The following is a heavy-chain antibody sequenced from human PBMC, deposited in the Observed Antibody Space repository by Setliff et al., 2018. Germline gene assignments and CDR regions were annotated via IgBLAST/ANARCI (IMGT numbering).Heavy chain of an antibody. D-gene: IGHD6-19*01. V-gene: IGHV4-59*12. CDR3: ARSKSSSGWLNWFDP. Sequence: PSETLSLTCTVSGGSISSYYWSWIRQPPGKGLEWIGYIYYSGSNYNPSLKSRVTISVDTSKNQFSLKLSSVTAADTAVYYCARSKSSSGWLNWFDPWGQGTLVTVSS. J-gene: IGHJ5*02. CDR1: GGSISSYY. CDR2: IYYSGS.